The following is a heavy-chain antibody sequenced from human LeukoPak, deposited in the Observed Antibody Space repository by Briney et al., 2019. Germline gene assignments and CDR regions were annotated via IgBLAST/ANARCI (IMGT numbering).Heavy chain of an antibody. Sequence: PGGSLRLSCSASGFTFSSYAMHWVRQGPGKGLEYVSSISTDGGSTFYADSVKGRFTISRDNSKNTLYLQMSSLRGEATAVYYCVKRGRQGDYAYDYWGQGALVTVSS. D-gene: IGHD4-17*01. CDR3: VKRGRQGDYAYDY. CDR1: GFTFSSYA. CDR2: ISTDGGST. V-gene: IGHV3-64D*06. J-gene: IGHJ4*02.